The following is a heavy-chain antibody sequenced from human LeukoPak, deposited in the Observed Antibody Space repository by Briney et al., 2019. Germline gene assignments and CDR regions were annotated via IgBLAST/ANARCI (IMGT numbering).Heavy chain of an antibody. CDR2: ISGSGGST. CDR1: GFTFSSYG. Sequence: GGSLRLSCAASGFTFSSYGMSWVRQAPGKGLEWVSAISGSGGSTYYADSVKGRFTISRDNSKNTLYLQMNSLRAEDTAVYYCANYNWGRDYFDYWGQGTLVTVSS. D-gene: IGHD7-27*01. CDR3: ANYNWGRDYFDY. V-gene: IGHV3-23*01. J-gene: IGHJ4*02.